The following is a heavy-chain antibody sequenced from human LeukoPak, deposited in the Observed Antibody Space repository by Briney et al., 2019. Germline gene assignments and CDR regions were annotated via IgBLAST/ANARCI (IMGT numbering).Heavy chain of an antibody. CDR2: ISSTSSYI. V-gene: IGHV3-21*01. J-gene: IGHJ4*02. CDR1: GFTFSTYG. CDR3: AREPYSSSSEGSYLDY. Sequence: GGSLRLSCAASGFTFSTYGMNWVRQAPGKGLEWVSYISSTSSYIYYADSVKGRFTISRDNAKNSLYLQMNSLRAEDTAVYYCAREPYSSSSEGSYLDYWGQGTLVTVSS. D-gene: IGHD6-6*01.